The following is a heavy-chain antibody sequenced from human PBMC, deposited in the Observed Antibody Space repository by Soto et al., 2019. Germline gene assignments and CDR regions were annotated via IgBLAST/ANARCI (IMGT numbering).Heavy chain of an antibody. Sequence: GGSLRLSCAASGFTFSSYGMHWVRQAPCKGLEWVAVIWYDGSDKYYADSVKGRFTISRDNSKNTLYLQMNSLRDEDTAVYYCARDPATIFGVVTALGGMDVWGQGTTVTVSS. CDR2: IWYDGSDK. V-gene: IGHV3-33*01. J-gene: IGHJ6*02. CDR1: GFTFSSYG. D-gene: IGHD3-3*01. CDR3: ARDPATIFGVVTALGGMDV.